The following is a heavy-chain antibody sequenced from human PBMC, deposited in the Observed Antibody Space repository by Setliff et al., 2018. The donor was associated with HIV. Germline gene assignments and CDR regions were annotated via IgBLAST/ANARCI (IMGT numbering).Heavy chain of an antibody. CDR2: ISYSGST. Sequence: SETLSLTCTVSGGSISTYYWSWIRQPPGKGLEWIGYISYSGSTNYNSSLKRRVTISLNTSKRQFSLRVNSVTAADTAVYFCARVPTTDYQDGSGYYAPKWYYDVWGRGTLVTVSS. D-gene: IGHD3-22*01. J-gene: IGHJ2*01. CDR3: ARVPTTDYQDGSGYYAPKWYYDV. V-gene: IGHV4-59*01. CDR1: GGSISTYY.